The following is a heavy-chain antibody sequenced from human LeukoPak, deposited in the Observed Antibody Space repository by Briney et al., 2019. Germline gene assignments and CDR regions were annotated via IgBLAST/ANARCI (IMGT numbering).Heavy chain of an antibody. D-gene: IGHD3-9*01. Sequence: GGSLRLSCTASGFTFRSYAMNWVRQAPGKGLEWVSVISLNDGSTYYADSVRGRFTISRDNSKNTLFLQMNGLRAEDTAIYYCAKAMTSSTYYFDSWDQGTLVTVSS. J-gene: IGHJ4*02. V-gene: IGHV3-23*01. CDR2: ISLNDGST. CDR3: AKAMTSSTYYFDS. CDR1: GFTFRSYA.